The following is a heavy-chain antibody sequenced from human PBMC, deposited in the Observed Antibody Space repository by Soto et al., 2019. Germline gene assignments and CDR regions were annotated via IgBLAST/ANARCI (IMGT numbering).Heavy chain of an antibody. J-gene: IGHJ4*02. CDR3: ARDGTYCGGDCHYVLWY. D-gene: IGHD2-21*02. CDR2: ITPIFGTA. Sequence: SVKVSCKASGGTFSSYAISWVRQAPGQGLEWMGGITPIFGTANYAQKFQGRVTITADESTSTDYLELSSLRSEATALYYCARDGTYCGGDCHYVLWYSGQGTLVTVSS. V-gene: IGHV1-69*13. CDR1: GGTFSSYA.